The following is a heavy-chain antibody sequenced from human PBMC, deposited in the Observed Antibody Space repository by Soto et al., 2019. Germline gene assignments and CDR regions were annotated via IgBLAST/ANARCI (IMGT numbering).Heavy chain of an antibody. CDR2: MSQSGGT. Sequence: QVQLQQWGAGLLKPSETLSLTCAVYGGFVSSGSYYWSWIRQPPGKGLEWIGEMSQSGGTHFNPSLKSRVTISVDTSNNQFSLKMSSVTAADTALYYCARVERGTATTVVDAFDIWGPGTMVTVSS. J-gene: IGHJ3*02. D-gene: IGHD1-1*01. V-gene: IGHV4-34*01. CDR3: ARVERGTATTVVDAFDI. CDR1: GGFVSSGSYY.